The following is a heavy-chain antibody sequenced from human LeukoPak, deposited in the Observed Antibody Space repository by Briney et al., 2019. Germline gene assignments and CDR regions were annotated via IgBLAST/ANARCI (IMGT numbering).Heavy chain of an antibody. CDR2: IYHSGST. Sequence: SETLSLTCTVSGGSISSSSYYWGWIRQPPGKGLEWIGSIYHSGSTHYNPSLKSRLTIFVDTSKNQFPLKVNSVTAADTAVYYCARNGTVTVSGTKFNYFDYWGQGTLVTVSS. D-gene: IGHD4-17*01. CDR1: GGSISSSSYY. V-gene: IGHV4-39*01. CDR3: ARNGTVTVSGTKFNYFDY. J-gene: IGHJ4*02.